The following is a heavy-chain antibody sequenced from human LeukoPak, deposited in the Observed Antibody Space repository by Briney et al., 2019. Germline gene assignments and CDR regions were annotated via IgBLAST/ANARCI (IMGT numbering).Heavy chain of an antibody. CDR3: ARDQRNSGSCRLEY. V-gene: IGHV1-18*01. CDR2: ITGNNGNT. Sequence: ASVKVSCKTSGYTFSGYGISWVRQAPGQGLEWMGWITGNNGNTNYAPSLQGRVTMTTDTSTNTVYMELTSLTSDDTAVYYCARDQRNSGSCRLEYWGQGTLVTVSS. CDR1: GYTFSGYG. D-gene: IGHD1-26*01. J-gene: IGHJ4*02.